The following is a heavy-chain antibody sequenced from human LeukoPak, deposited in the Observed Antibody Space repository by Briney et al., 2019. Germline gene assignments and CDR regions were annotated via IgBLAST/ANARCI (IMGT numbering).Heavy chain of an antibody. CDR1: GFTFDDYA. V-gene: IGHV3-43*02. J-gene: IGHJ4*02. Sequence: SGGSLRLSCAASGFTFDDYAIHWVRQAPGKGLEWVSLISGDGGSTYYADSVKGRFTISRDNSKNTLYLQMNSLRAEDTAVYYCARDDKVGHTFDYWGQGTLVTVSS. CDR3: ARDDKVGHTFDY. CDR2: ISGDGGST. D-gene: IGHD2-2*01.